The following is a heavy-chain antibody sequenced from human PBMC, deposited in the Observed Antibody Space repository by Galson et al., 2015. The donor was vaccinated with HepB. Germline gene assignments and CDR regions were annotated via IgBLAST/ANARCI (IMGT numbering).Heavy chain of an antibody. V-gene: IGHV3-11*03. CDR1: GITFKDYY. J-gene: IGHJ3*02. Sequence: SLRPSCAASGITFKDYYMSWMRQAPGKGLEWVSRIGSSGDYTTYADSVKGRFTISRDNSKNTLYLQMNSLRTEDTAMYYCAGHRDGYNTPELDAFDIWGQGTMVTVSS. CDR2: IGSSGDYT. D-gene: IGHD5-24*01. CDR3: AGHRDGYNTPELDAFDI.